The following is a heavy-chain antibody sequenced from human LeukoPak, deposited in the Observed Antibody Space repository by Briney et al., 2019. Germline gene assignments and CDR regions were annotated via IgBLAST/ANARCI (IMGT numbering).Heavy chain of an antibody. CDR1: GGTFSSYA. CDR3: TGRYDYVWGSLDC. D-gene: IGHD3-16*01. V-gene: IGHV1-69*05. Sequence: ASVKVSCKASGGTFSSYAITWVRQAPGQGLEWMGGIIPILGTANYAQKFQGRVTITTDESTSTAYMELSSLRSEDTAVYYCTGRYDYVWGSLDCWGQGTLVTVSS. CDR2: IIPILGTA. J-gene: IGHJ4*02.